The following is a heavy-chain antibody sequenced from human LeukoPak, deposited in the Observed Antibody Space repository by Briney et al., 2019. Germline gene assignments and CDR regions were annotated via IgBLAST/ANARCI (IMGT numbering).Heavy chain of an antibody. V-gene: IGHV3-74*01. CDR1: GFTFSSYR. Sequence: GGSLRLSCAASGFTFSSYRMHWVRQAPGKGLVWVSRINSDGSSTSYADSVKGRFTISRDNAKNTLYLQMNSLRAEDTAVYYCAKSIYYDSSGYYQDYFDYWGQGTLVTVPS. CDR3: AKSIYYDSSGYYQDYFDY. CDR2: INSDGSST. J-gene: IGHJ4*02. D-gene: IGHD3-22*01.